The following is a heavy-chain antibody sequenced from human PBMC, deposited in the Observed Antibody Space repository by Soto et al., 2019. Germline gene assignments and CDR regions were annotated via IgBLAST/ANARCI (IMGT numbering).Heavy chain of an antibody. D-gene: IGHD6-13*01. V-gene: IGHV1-69*13. J-gene: IGHJ6*02. Sequence: ASVKVSCKASGGTFSSYAISWVRQAPGQGLEWMGGIIPIFGTANYAQKFQGRVTITADESTSTAYMELSSLRSEDTAVYYCARVAQQQLADDYYYGMDVRGQGTTVTVSS. CDR2: IIPIFGTA. CDR3: ARVAQQQLADDYYYGMDV. CDR1: GGTFSSYA.